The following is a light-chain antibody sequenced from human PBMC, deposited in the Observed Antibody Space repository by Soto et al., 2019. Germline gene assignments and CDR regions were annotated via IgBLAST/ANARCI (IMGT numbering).Light chain of an antibody. CDR1: QTISTW. CDR3: QQYNSYWT. CDR2: KAS. Sequence: DIQMPQSPSTLSASVGDRVTITCRASQTISTWLAWYQQKPGKAPKLLIYKASILESGVPSRFSGSGSGTEFTLTISSLQPEDFATYYCQQYNSYWTFAQGTKVDIK. J-gene: IGKJ1*01. V-gene: IGKV1-5*03.